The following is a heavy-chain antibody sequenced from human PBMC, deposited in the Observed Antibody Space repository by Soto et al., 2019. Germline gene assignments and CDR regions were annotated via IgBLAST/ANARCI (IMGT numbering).Heavy chain of an antibody. CDR1: GFTLDDYA. CDR3: AKHLYSSSWYYGMDV. Sequence: PGGSLRLSCAASGFTLDDYALHWVRQAPGKGLEWVSGISWNSGSIGYADSVKGRFTISRDNAKNSLYLQMNSLRAEDTALYYCAKHLYSSSWYYGMDVRGQGPTFTVSS. D-gene: IGHD6-13*01. J-gene: IGHJ6*02. CDR2: ISWNSGSI. V-gene: IGHV3-9*01.